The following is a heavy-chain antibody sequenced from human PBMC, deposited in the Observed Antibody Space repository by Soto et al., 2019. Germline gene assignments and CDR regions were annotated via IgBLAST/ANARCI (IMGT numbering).Heavy chain of an antibody. V-gene: IGHV4-39*01. Sequence: SETLSLTCTVSGDSISDDTYYWGWIRQPPGKGLEWIGSIYYSGSTYYNPSLKSRVTMSVDTSKNQLSLKLSSVTAADTAVYYCARLHCHSPHCVPLDPWGQGTLVTVSS. CDR2: IYYSGST. J-gene: IGHJ5*02. D-gene: IGHD1-26*01. CDR3: ARLHCHSPHCVPLDP. CDR1: GDSISDDTYY.